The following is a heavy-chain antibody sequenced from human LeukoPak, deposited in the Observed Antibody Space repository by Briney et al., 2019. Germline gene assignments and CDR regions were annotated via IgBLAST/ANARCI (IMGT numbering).Heavy chain of an antibody. V-gene: IGHV4-59*01. D-gene: IGHD3-22*01. J-gene: IGHJ6*03. CDR3: ARTEGYYDSSGYYGPGYYYYMDV. CDR1: GGSLSSYY. Sequence: SETLSLTCTVSGGSLSSYYWSWIRQPPGKGLEWIGYIYYSGSTNYNPSLKSRVTISVDTSKNQFSLKLSSVTAADTAVYYCARTEGYYDSSGYYGPGYYYYMDVWGKGTTVTVSS. CDR2: IYYSGST.